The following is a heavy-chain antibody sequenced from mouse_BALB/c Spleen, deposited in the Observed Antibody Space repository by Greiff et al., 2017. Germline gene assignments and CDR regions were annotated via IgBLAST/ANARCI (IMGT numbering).Heavy chain of an antibody. CDR3: AREDYYGSHYYAMDY. V-gene: IGHV5-9-4*01. CDR1: GFTFRSYA. J-gene: IGHJ4*01. Sequence: EVMLVESGGGSVKPGGSLKLSCAASGFTFRSYAMSWVRQSPEKRLEWVAEISSGGSYTYYPDTVTGRFTISRDNAKNTLYLEMSSLRSEDTAMYYCAREDYYGSHYYAMDYWGQGTSVTVSS. CDR2: ISSGGSYT. D-gene: IGHD1-1*01.